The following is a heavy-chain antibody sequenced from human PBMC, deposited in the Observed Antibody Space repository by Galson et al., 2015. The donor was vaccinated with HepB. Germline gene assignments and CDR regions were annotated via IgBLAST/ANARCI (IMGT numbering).Heavy chain of an antibody. V-gene: IGHV3-33*08. CDR3: ARDVTGTLHFDY. D-gene: IGHD1-7*01. CDR1: GLSFTNYG. Sequence: SLRLSCAASGLSFTNYGMHWVRQAPGKGLEWVAIIWYDGINKYYADSVKGRFTISRDNSKNTLYLQMNSLRAEDTAVYYCARDVTGTLHFDYWGQGTLVTVSS. CDR2: IWYDGINK. J-gene: IGHJ4*02.